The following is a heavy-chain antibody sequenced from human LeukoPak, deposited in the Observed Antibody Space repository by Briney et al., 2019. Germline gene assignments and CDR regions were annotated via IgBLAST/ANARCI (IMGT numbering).Heavy chain of an antibody. CDR1: GDSFSSYH. V-gene: IGHV4-59*01. J-gene: IGHJ4*02. CDR3: ARVGRGDPSWGSYYFDH. CDR2: ISSSGST. D-gene: IGHD3-16*01. Sequence: TSETLSLICTVSGDSFSSYHWSWLRQPPGKGLEWIGYISSSGSTSYNPSLETRLTISVDTSKNQFSLKLSSVTAADTAVYYCARVGRGDPSWGSYYFDHWGQGTLVSVSS.